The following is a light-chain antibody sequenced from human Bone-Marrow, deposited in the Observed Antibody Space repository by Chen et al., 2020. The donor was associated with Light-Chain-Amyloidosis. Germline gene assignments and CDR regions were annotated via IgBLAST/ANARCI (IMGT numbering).Light chain of an antibody. CDR3: QQYGTSPLT. CDR1: QTISSNY. J-gene: IGKJ4*01. Sequence: EIVLTQSPGTLSLSPGEGANLSCRASQTISSNYLTWYQQKFSQAPRLLIYGSSSRATGIPDRCTGSGYGTDFTLTINRLEPEDFAMYYCQQYGTSPLTFGGGTKVEIK. V-gene: IGKV3-20*01. CDR2: GSS.